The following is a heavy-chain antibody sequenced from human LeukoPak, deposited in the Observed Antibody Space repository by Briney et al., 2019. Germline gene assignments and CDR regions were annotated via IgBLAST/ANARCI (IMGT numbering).Heavy chain of an antibody. Sequence: SETLSVTCTVSGGSISRYYWSWIRQPPGKGLEWIGYIYYSGSANYNPSLKSRVTISVDTSKNQFSLKLSSVTAADTAVYYCARESGYYYGMDVWGQGTTVTVSS. CDR2: IYYSGSA. CDR3: ARESGYYYGMDV. J-gene: IGHJ6*02. CDR1: GGSISRYY. D-gene: IGHD3-10*01. V-gene: IGHV4-59*01.